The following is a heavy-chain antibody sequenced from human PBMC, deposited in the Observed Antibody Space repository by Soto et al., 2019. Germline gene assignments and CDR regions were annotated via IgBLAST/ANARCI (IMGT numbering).Heavy chain of an antibody. CDR3: GRPGEGGYSFNHHHHCALDG. Sequence: QVQLVQSGAEVKKPGSSVKVSCKASGGTFRSYSISWVRQAPGQGLEWMGGIIHTFDITNYAQKFQGRGTITAGETKSTTYKGMSSLGANDTGIYYCGRPGEGGYSFNHHHHCALDGWGQGTTVTV. CDR1: GGTFRSYS. CDR2: IIHTFDIT. D-gene: IGHD3-22*01. V-gene: IGHV1-69*01. J-gene: IGHJ6*02.